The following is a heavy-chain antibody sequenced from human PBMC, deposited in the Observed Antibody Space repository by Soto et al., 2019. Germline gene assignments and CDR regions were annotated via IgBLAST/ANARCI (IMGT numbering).Heavy chain of an antibody. D-gene: IGHD3-10*01. V-gene: IGHV4-31*03. CDR2: IYYSGST. Sequence: QVQLQESGPGLVKPSQTLSLTCTVSGGSISSGGYYWSWIRQHPGKGLEWIGYIYYSGSTYYNPSLKSRVTISVDTSKNQFSLKLSSVTAADTAVYYCARDQKATNYYGSNWFDPWGQGTLVTVSS. CDR1: GGSISSGGYY. J-gene: IGHJ5*02. CDR3: ARDQKATNYYGSNWFDP.